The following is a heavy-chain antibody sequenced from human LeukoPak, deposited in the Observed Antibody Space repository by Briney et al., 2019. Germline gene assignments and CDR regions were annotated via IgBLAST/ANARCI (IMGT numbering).Heavy chain of an antibody. J-gene: IGHJ4*02. CDR2: IYSGGST. CDR3: ARAPMFYGSGSYADY. D-gene: IGHD3-10*01. CDR1: GFTVSSNY. Sequence: GGSLRLSCAASGFTVSSNYMRWVRQAPGKGLEWVSVIYSGGSTYYADSVKGRFTISRDNSKNTLYLQMNSLRAEDTAVYYCARAPMFYGSGSYADYWGQGTLVTVSS. V-gene: IGHV3-53*01.